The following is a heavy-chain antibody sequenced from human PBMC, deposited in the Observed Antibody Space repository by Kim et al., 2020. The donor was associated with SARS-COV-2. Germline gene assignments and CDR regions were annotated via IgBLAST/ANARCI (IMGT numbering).Heavy chain of an antibody. Sequence: VQGRFTIARDNSKNQLYLQMNNLRAEDTAVYYCAKERRKYCSGGSCHLEYWGQGTLVTVSS. D-gene: IGHD2-15*01. J-gene: IGHJ4*02. V-gene: IGHV3-33*06. CDR3: AKERRKYCSGGSCHLEY.